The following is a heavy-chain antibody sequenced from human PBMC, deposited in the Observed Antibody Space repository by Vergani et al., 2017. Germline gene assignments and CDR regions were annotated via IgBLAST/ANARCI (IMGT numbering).Heavy chain of an antibody. D-gene: IGHD2-15*01. CDR1: GESIRSGSHY. V-gene: IGHV4-61*02. Sequence: QVQLQESGPGLLKPSQTLSLTCTVSGESIRSGSHYWSLIRQPAGKGPECIGHIHTGGSTDLNPSFKSRVSISVDTSKSQFSLNLNSVTVADTAVYYCARSRPYCTSGSCQASWVQGTLVTVSS. CDR3: ARSRPYCTSGSCQAS. CDR2: IHTGGST. J-gene: IGHJ4*02.